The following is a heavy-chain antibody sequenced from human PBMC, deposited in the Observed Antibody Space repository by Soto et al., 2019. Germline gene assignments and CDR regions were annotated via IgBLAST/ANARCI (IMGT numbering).Heavy chain of an antibody. CDR1: GGSISSGGYS. CDR3: ARGSTGYSSSWYRY. J-gene: IGHJ4*02. Sequence: SETLSLTCAVSGGSISSGGYSWIWIRQPPGKGLEWIGYIYHSGSTYYNPSLRSRVTISVDTSKNQFSLKLSSVTAADTAVYYCARGSTGYSSSWYRYWGQGTLVTVSS. CDR2: IYHSGST. D-gene: IGHD6-13*01. V-gene: IGHV4-30-2*01.